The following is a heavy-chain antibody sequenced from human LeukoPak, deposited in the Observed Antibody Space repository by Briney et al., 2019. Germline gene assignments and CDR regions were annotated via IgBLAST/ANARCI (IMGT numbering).Heavy chain of an antibody. V-gene: IGHV3-66*01. Sequence: GGSLRLSCAASGFTVSSNYMSWVRQAPGKGLEWVSVIYSGGSRYYADSVKGRFTISRDNSKNTLYLQMNSLKTEDTAVYYCTTDFSYWGQGTLVTVSS. CDR3: TTDFSY. J-gene: IGHJ4*02. CDR1: GFTVSSNY. CDR2: IYSGGSR.